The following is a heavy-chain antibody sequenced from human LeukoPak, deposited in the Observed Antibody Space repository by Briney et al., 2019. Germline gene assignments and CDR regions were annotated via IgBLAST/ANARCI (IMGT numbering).Heavy chain of an antibody. D-gene: IGHD1-26*01. Sequence: TGGSLRLSCAASGFTFSSYWMHWVRQAPGRGLVWVSRINSDGSSTSYADSVKGRFTISRDNAKNTLYLQMSSLRAEDTAVYYCAKISKWELPYWGQGTLVTVSS. CDR2: INSDGSST. J-gene: IGHJ4*02. V-gene: IGHV3-74*01. CDR3: AKISKWELPY. CDR1: GFTFSSYW.